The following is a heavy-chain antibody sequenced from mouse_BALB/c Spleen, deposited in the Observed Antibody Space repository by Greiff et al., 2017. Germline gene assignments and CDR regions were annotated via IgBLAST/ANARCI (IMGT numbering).Heavy chain of an antibody. Sequence: VQGVESGAELMKPGASVKISCTASGYTFSSYWIEWVKQRPGHGLEWIGEILPGSGSTNYNEKFKGKATFTADTSSNTAYMQLSSLTSEDSAVYYCASKALNFDYWGQGTTLTVSS. CDR2: ILPGSGST. V-gene: IGHV1-9*01. CDR3: ASKALNFDY. CDR1: GYTFSSYW. D-gene: IGHD1-3*01. J-gene: IGHJ2*01.